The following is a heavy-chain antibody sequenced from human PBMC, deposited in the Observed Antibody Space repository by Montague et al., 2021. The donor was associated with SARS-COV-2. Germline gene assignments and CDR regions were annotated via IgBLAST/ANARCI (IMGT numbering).Heavy chain of an antibody. D-gene: IGHD2-2*01. CDR1: GGSISNYY. CDR2: IYASGNT. Sequence: SETLSLTCTVSGGSISNYYWSWIRQPAGKGLEWIGRIYASGNTNYNPSLKSRVTISVDTSKNQFSLKLSSATAADTAVYYCVRVPYRLLFVPRYYGMDVWGQGTTVTVSS. V-gene: IGHV4-4*07. CDR3: VRVPYRLLFVPRYYGMDV. J-gene: IGHJ6*02.